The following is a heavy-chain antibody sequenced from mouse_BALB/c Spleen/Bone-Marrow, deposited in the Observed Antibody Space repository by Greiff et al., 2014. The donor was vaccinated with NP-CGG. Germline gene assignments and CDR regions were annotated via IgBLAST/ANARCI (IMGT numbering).Heavy chain of an antibody. Sequence: DVQLVESGGDLVKPGGSLKLSCAASGFTFSSYGMSWVRQTPDKRLEWVATISGGGTYTYYPDSVKGRFTISRDNAKHTLYLRMSSLKSEDTAMYYCARQGTTVVAPAMDYWGQGTSVTVSS. D-gene: IGHD1-1*01. CDR1: GFTFSSYG. CDR2: ISGGGTYT. V-gene: IGHV5-6*01. CDR3: ARQGTTVVAPAMDY. J-gene: IGHJ4*01.